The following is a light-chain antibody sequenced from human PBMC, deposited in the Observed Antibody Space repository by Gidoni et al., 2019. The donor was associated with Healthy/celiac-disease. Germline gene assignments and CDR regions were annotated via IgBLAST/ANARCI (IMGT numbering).Light chain of an antibody. V-gene: IGKV1-8*01. CDR2: AAS. Sequence: AIRITQSPSSLSASTGDRVTITCRASQGISSYLALYQQKPGKAPKLLIYAASTLQSGVPSRFSGSGSGTDFTLTISCLQSEDFATYYCQQYYSYPRTFGPGTKVDIK. J-gene: IGKJ3*01. CDR1: QGISSY. CDR3: QQYYSYPRT.